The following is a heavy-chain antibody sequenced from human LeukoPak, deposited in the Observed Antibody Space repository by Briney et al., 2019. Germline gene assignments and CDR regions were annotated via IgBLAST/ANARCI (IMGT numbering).Heavy chain of an antibody. Sequence: GGSLRLSCAASGFTFSSYSMNWVRQAPGKGLEWVSYISSSSSTIYYADSVKGRFTISRDNAKNSLYLQMNSLRAEDTAVYYCARERAYREAAPLGGYWGQGTLVTVSS. V-gene: IGHV3-48*01. CDR3: ARERAYREAAPLGGY. D-gene: IGHD6-6*01. J-gene: IGHJ4*02. CDR2: ISSSSSTI. CDR1: GFTFSSYS.